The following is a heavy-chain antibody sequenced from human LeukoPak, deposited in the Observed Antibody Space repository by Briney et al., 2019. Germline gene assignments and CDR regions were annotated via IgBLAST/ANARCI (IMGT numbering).Heavy chain of an antibody. CDR1: GGSFSGYY. Sequence: SETLSLTCAVYGGSFSGYYWSWIRQPPGKGLEWIGEINHSGSTNYNPSLKSRVTISVDTSKNQFSLKLSSVTAADTAVYYCARGWLAAAGKIDYWGQGTLVTVSS. D-gene: IGHD6-13*01. J-gene: IGHJ4*02. V-gene: IGHV4-34*01. CDR3: ARGWLAAAGKIDY. CDR2: INHSGST.